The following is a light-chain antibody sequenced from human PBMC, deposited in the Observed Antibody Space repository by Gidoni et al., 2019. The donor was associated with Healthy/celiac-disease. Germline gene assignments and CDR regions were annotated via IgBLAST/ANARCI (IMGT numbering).Light chain of an antibody. CDR2: ANN. V-gene: IGLV1-51*01. CDR1: SSNIGNKY. CDR3: GTWDSSLSVV. J-gene: IGLJ2*01. Sequence: QSVSTQLPSVSAAPGQKVTISCSASSSNIGNKYVAWYHQLPGTAHKLPIYANNKRPSGIPDPFSGSKSGTSATLGITGLQTGYEADYYCGTWDSSLSVVFGGGTKL.